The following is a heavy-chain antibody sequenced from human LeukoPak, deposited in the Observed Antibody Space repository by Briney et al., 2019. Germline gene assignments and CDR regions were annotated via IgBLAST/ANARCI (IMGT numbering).Heavy chain of an antibody. CDR3: ATDPSVLILRYFDWLNY. CDR2: FDPEDGER. D-gene: IGHD3-9*01. J-gene: IGHJ4*02. CDR1: GYTLTELS. Sequence: ASVKVSCKVSGYTLTELSMHWVRQAPGKGLEWMGCFDPEDGERIYAQKFQGRVTMTEHTPTDTAYMELSSLRSEDTAVYCCATDPSVLILRYFDWLNYWGQGTLVTVSS. V-gene: IGHV1-24*01.